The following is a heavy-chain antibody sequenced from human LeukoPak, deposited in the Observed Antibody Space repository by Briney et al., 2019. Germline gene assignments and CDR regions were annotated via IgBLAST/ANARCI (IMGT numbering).Heavy chain of an antibody. Sequence: SVKVSCKASGGTFSSYVISWVRQAPGQGLEWMGRIIPIFGIANYAQKFQGRDTITADKSTSTAYMELSSLRSEDTAVYYCARDRCSSTSCYQNWFDPWGQGTLVTVFS. V-gene: IGHV1-69*04. J-gene: IGHJ5*02. CDR3: ARDRCSSTSCYQNWFDP. CDR2: IIPIFGIA. CDR1: GGTFSSYV. D-gene: IGHD2-2*01.